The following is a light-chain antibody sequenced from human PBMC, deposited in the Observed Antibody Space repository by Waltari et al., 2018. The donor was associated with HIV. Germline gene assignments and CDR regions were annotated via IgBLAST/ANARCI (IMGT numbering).Light chain of an antibody. CDR3: MQALQIPAT. J-gene: IGKJ3*01. Sequence: VMPQSPLYVPVTPGEPASIFCRPSQSLMHSNGYNYLDWYLQKPGQSPRFLIYLGSNRASGIPDRFSGSGSGTNFTLKISRVEAEDVGVYYCMQALQIPATFGPGTKVDIK. CDR1: QSLMHSNGYNY. V-gene: IGKV2-28*01. CDR2: LGS.